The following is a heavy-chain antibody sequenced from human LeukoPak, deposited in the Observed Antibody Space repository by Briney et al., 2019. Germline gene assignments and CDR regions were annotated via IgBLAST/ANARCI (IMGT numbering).Heavy chain of an antibody. CDR3: ARGSVAGTSFDY. CDR2: IYSGGST. CDR1: GFTVSSNY. V-gene: IGHV3-53*01. Sequence: GGSLRLSCAASGFTVSSNYMSWVRQAPGKGLEWVSVIYSGGSTYYSDSVKGRFTISRDNSKNTLYLQMNSLRAEDTAVYYCARGSVAGTSFDYWGQGTLVTVSS. J-gene: IGHJ4*02. D-gene: IGHD6-19*01.